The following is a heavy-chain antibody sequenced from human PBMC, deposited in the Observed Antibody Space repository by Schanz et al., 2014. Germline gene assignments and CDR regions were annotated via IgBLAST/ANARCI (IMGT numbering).Heavy chain of an antibody. CDR1: GFIFSSYG. D-gene: IGHD3-3*01. J-gene: IGHJ6*02. Sequence: QVQLVESGGGVVQPGRSLRLSCAASGFIFSSYGLHWVRQAPGKGLEWVAFIWYDGSNKYYADSVKGRFTISRDNSKNTLYLQMNRLRAENTSVYLCARVTRRIARPNAPSLRNYYSYAIDVWGHGTTVTVSS. CDR3: ARVTRRIARPNAPSLRNYYSYAIDV. V-gene: IGHV3-33*01. CDR2: IWYDGSNK.